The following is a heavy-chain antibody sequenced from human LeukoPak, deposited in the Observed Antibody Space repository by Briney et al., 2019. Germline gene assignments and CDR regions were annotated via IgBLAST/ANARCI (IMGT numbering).Heavy chain of an antibody. V-gene: IGHV1-69*05. CDR3: ARERPPGDSSSWFLEGYFDI. CDR2: IILIFGTA. D-gene: IGHD6-13*01. CDR1: GGTFSSYA. Sequence: GSSLKVSCTASGGTFSSYAITWVRQAPEQGLEWIGRIILIFGTANYTQKFQGRVTINTDQSTSTAYLELSTLRSVATAVYYCARERPPGDSSSWFLEGYFDIWGQGTLVTVSS. J-gene: IGHJ4*02.